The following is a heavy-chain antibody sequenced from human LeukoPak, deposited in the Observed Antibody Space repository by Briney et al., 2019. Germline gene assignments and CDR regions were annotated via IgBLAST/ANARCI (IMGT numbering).Heavy chain of an antibody. V-gene: IGHV3-21*01. Sequence: GGSLRLSCAASGFTFSSYSMNWVRQAPGKGLEWVSSISSSSSYIYYADSVKGRFTISRDNAKNSLYLQVNSLRAEDTAVYYCARGRGYYGSGSYPYWGQGTLVTVSS. D-gene: IGHD3-10*01. CDR3: ARGRGYYGSGSYPY. CDR2: ISSSSSYI. CDR1: GFTFSSYS. J-gene: IGHJ4*02.